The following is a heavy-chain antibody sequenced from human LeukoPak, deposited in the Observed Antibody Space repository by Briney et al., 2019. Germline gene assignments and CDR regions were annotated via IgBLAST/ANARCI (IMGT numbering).Heavy chain of an antibody. CDR1: GYSFTSYW. D-gene: IGHD2-15*01. J-gene: IGHJ1*01. Sequence: GESLKISCKASGYSFTSYWIGWVRQMPGKGLEWMGIIYPGDSDTRYSPSFQGQVTISADKSISTAYLQWSSLKASDTATYYCANSGEGYCSGGSCYSAGYFQHWGQGTLVTVSS. V-gene: IGHV5-51*01. CDR3: ANSGEGYCSGGSCYSAGYFQH. CDR2: IYPGDSDT.